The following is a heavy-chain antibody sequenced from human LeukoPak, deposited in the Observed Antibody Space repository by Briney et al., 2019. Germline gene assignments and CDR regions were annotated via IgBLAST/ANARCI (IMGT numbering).Heavy chain of an antibody. D-gene: IGHD1-26*01. Sequence: PGGSLRLSCAASGFTFSSYWMHWVRQIPGKGLVWVSRIKSDGSAIYADSVKGRFTISRDNAKNSLYLQMSSLRAEDTAMYYCATYRGAHHKTFDYWGQGTLVTVSS. CDR1: GFTFSSYW. CDR2: IKSDGSA. CDR3: ATYRGAHHKTFDY. J-gene: IGHJ4*02. V-gene: IGHV3-74*01.